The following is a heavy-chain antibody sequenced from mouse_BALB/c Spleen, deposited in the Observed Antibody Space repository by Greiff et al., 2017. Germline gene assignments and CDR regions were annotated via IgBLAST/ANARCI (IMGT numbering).Heavy chain of an antibody. CDR3: AREWFSYYFDY. CDR2: ISYDGSN. Sequence: EVKLQESGPGLVKPSQSLSLTCSVTGYSLTSGYYWNWIRQFPGNHLEWMGYISYDGSNNYNPSLKNRISITRDTSKNQFFLKLNSVTTEDTATYYCAREWFSYYFDYWGQGTTLTVSS. D-gene: IGHD1-1*02. CDR1: GYSLTSGYY. V-gene: IGHV3-6*02. J-gene: IGHJ2*01.